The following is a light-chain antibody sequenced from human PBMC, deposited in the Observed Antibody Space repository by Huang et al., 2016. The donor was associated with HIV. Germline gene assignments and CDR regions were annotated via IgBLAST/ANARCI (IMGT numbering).Light chain of an antibody. Sequence: EIMLTQSPATLSVSPGERATLSCRASQSISTNLAWYQQKPGLAPRLLLYSASTRATGIPARFSGSGSGTEFTLTISSLQSEDFAVYYCQQGETFGQGTKLEIK. CDR3: QQGET. J-gene: IGKJ2*01. CDR2: SAS. V-gene: IGKV3-15*01. CDR1: QSISTN.